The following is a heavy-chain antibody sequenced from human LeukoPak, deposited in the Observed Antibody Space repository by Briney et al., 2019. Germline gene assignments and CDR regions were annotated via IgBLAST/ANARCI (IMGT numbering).Heavy chain of an antibody. V-gene: IGHV3-7*05. CDR3: AKDHSSSWYFFDS. J-gene: IGHJ4*02. CDR1: GFTLGDHW. CDR2: IKQDGSAK. Sequence: GGSLRLSCEGHGFTLGDHWMTWVRQAPGKGLEWVAYIKQDGSAKDYVDSVKGRFTISRDNSKNTLFLQMNSLRAEDTAVYYCAKDHSSSWYFFDSWGQGTLVTVSS. D-gene: IGHD6-13*01.